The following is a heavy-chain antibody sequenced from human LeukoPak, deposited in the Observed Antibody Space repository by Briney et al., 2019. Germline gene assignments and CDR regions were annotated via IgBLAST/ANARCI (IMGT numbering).Heavy chain of an antibody. CDR1: GFTFSSYE. V-gene: IGHV3-48*03. Sequence: GGSLRLSCAASGFTFSSYEMNWVRQAPGKGLEWVSYITSSGSTMYYADSVKGRFTISRDNAKNSLYLQMNSLRAEDTAVYYCARGFGTYSGSSPDAFDIWGQGTMVTVSS. J-gene: IGHJ3*02. CDR3: ARGFGTYSGSSPDAFDI. CDR2: ITSSGSTM. D-gene: IGHD1-26*01.